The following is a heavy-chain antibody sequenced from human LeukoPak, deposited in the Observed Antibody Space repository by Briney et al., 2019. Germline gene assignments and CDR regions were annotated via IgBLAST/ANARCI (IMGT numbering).Heavy chain of an antibody. CDR1: GGSISSGGYS. CDR2: IYHSGST. D-gene: IGHD1-26*01. J-gene: IGHJ3*02. V-gene: IGHV4-30-2*01. Sequence: SQTLSLTCAVSGGSISSGGYSWSWIRQPPGKGLEWIGYIYHSGSTYYNPSLKSRVTISADRSKNQFSLKLSSVTAADTAVYYCAGGSYSWGAFDIWGQGTMVTVSS. CDR3: AGGSYSWGAFDI.